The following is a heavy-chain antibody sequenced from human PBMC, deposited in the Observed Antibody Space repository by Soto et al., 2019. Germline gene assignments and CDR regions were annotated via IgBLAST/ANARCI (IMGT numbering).Heavy chain of an antibody. CDR2: IVSIKDNGRI. Sequence: PGGSLRLSCEASGLSFSDAWVSWVRQAPGKGLEWVARIVSIKDNGRIDYAAPVRGRFTISRDDSKSTVYLQMNNLEIEDTGVYYCTTPWTWDRGNDVDPWGQGTLVTVSS. V-gene: IGHV3-15*04. D-gene: IGHD5-12*01. CDR1: GLSFSDAW. CDR3: TTPWTWDRGNDVDP. J-gene: IGHJ5*02.